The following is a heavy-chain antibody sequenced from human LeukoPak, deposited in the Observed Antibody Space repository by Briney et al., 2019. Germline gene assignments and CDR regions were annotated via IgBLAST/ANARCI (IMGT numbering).Heavy chain of an antibody. V-gene: IGHV3-30-3*01. Sequence: GGSLRLFCAASGFTFSSYAMHWVRQAPGKGLEWVAVISYDGSNKYYADSVKGRFTISRDNSKNTLYLQMNSLRAEDTAVYYCARGVGRAVAGKGLDYWGQGTLVTVSS. D-gene: IGHD6-19*01. J-gene: IGHJ4*02. CDR2: ISYDGSNK. CDR3: ARGVGRAVAGKGLDY. CDR1: GFTFSSYA.